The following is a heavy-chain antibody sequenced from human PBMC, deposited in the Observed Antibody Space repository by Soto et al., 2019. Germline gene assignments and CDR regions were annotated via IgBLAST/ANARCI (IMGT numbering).Heavy chain of an antibody. CDR2: IYYSGST. D-gene: IGHD2-15*01. Sequence: ETLSLTCTVSGGSISSYYWSWIRQPPGKGLEWIGYIYYSGSTNYNPSLKSRVTISVDTSKNQFSPKLSSVTAADTAVYYCARSYRRYCSGGSCYSYYYYYMDVWGKGTTVTVSS. J-gene: IGHJ6*03. CDR3: ARSYRRYCSGGSCYSYYYYYMDV. CDR1: GGSISSYY. V-gene: IGHV4-59*01.